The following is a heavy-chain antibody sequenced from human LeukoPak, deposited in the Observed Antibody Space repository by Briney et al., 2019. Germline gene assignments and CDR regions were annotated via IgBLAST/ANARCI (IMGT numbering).Heavy chain of an antibody. CDR2: IYYSGST. CDR1: GGSISSYY. D-gene: IGHD3-9*01. V-gene: IGHV4-59*01. CDR3: ARGRPQPYRYFDWLLEPPDY. Sequence: SETLSLTCNVSGGSISSYYWSWIRQPPGKGLEWIGYIYYSGSTNYNPSLKSRVTISVDTSKNQFSLKLSSVTAADTAVYYCARGRPQPYRYFDWLLEPPDYWGQGTLVTVSS. J-gene: IGHJ4*02.